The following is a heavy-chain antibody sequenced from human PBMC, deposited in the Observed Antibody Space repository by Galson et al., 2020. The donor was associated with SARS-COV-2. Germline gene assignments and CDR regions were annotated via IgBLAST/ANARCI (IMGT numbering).Heavy chain of an antibody. Sequence: GGSLRLSCAASGFTFSSYAMSWVRQAPGKGLEWVSAISGSGGSTYYADSVKGRFTISRDNSKNKLYLQMNSLRAEDTAVYYCAKSPEITIFGVVTVRGWGKGTTVTVAS. CDR2: ISGSGGST. CDR1: GFTFSSYA. V-gene: IGHV3-23*01. J-gene: IGHJ6*04. CDR3: AKSPEITIFGVVTVRG. D-gene: IGHD3-3*01.